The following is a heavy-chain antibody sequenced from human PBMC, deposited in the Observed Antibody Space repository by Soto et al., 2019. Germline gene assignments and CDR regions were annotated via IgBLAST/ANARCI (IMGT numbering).Heavy chain of an antibody. V-gene: IGHV3-66*01. CDR1: GFTVSSNY. CDR2: IYSGGST. D-gene: IGHD6-19*01. J-gene: IGHJ4*02. Sequence: EVQLVESGGGLVQPGGSLRLSCAASGFTVSSNYMSWVRQAPGKGLEWVSVIYSGGSTYYADSVKGRFTISRDNSQNTLYLQMNSLRAADTAVYYCARAKKEQWLGLNFDYWGQGTLVTVSS. CDR3: ARAKKEQWLGLNFDY.